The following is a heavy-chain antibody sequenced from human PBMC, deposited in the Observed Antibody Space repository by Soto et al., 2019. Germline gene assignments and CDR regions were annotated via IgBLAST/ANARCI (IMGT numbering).Heavy chain of an antibody. CDR2: INSDGSHT. CDR1: GFTFFAYW. V-gene: IGHV3-74*01. CDR3: AKEGDYGDYAGENWFDS. D-gene: IGHD4-17*01. J-gene: IGHJ5*01. Sequence: EVQLVESGGGLVQPGGSLRLSCAASGFTFFAYWIHWVRQVPGTGLVWVSRINSDGSHTSYADSVRGRFTISRDNSKNTVYLQMNSLTAEDTAVYCCAKEGDYGDYAGENWFDSWGQGSLVTVSS.